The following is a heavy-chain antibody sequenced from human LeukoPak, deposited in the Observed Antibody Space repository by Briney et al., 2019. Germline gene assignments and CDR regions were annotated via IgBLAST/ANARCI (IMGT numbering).Heavy chain of an antibody. CDR3: ARDGHYDILTGYFQD. V-gene: IGHV3-23*01. J-gene: IGHJ1*01. Sequence: GGSLRLSCAASGFTFSSYAMSWVRQAPGKGLEWVSAISGSGGSTYYADSVKGRFTISRDNAKNSLYLQMNSLRAEDTAVYYCARDGHYDILTGYFQDWGQGTLVTVSS. D-gene: IGHD3-9*01. CDR1: GFTFSSYA. CDR2: ISGSGGST.